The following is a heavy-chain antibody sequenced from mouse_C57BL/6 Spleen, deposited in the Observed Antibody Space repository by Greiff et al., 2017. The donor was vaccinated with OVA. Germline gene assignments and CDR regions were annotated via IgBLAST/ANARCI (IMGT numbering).Heavy chain of an antibody. CDR1: GYAFSSYW. CDR3: ARGPHYYGSSGAYFDY. CDR2: IYPGDGDT. D-gene: IGHD1-1*01. J-gene: IGHJ2*01. V-gene: IGHV1-80*01. Sequence: VKLQQSGAELVKPGASVKISCTASGYAFSSYWMNWVKQRPGKGLEWIGQIYPGDGDTNYNGKFKGKATLTADKSSSTAYMQLSSLTSEDSAVYFCARGPHYYGSSGAYFDYWGQGTTLTVSS.